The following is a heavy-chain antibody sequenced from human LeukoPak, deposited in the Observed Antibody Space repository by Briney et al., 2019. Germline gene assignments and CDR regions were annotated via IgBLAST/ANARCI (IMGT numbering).Heavy chain of an antibody. V-gene: IGHV1-18*01. CDR2: ISPYNGNT. CDR1: ADTFNTYG. D-gene: IGHD4-23*01. CDR3: ARDRGNAVDGLDI. Sequence: GASVKVSCKASADTFNTYGISWVRQAPGQGLEWMGWISPYNGNTNYAQNHQDRVTMTTDTSTNTAYMELRSLRSDDTAVYYCARDRGNAVDGLDICGQGTKVTVSP. J-gene: IGHJ3*02.